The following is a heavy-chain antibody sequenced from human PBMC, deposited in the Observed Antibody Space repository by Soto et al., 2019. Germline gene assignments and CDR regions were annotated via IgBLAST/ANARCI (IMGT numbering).Heavy chain of an antibody. CDR3: ASPRDLSSGKYWGSHYYGMDV. J-gene: IGHJ6*02. D-gene: IGHD1-26*01. CDR1: GFTFSSYA. V-gene: IGHV3-23*01. Sequence: GGSLRLSCAASGFTFSSYAMSWVRQAPGKGLEWVSAISGSGHNTYYADSVKGRFTISRDNSKNTLYLQMNSLRADDTAVFYCASPRDLSSGKYWGSHYYGMDVWGQGTTVTVSS. CDR2: ISGSGHNT.